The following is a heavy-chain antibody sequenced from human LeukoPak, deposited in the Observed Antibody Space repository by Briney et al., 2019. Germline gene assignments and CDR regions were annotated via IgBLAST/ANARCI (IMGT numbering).Heavy chain of an antibody. V-gene: IGHV3-23*01. CDR2: ISNSGGST. D-gene: IGHD6-6*01. J-gene: IGHJ6*02. CDR3: AKRSVYYGMDV. CDR1: GFTFSRYW. Sequence: PGGSLRLSCAASGFTFSRYWMIWVRQAPGKGLEWVSSISNSGGSTYYADSVKGRFTISRDNSKNTLYLQMNSLRAEDTAVCYCAKRSVYYGMDVWGQGTTVTVSS.